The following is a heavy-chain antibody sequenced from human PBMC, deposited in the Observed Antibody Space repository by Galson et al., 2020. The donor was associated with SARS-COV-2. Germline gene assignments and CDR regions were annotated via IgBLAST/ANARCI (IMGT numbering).Heavy chain of an antibody. CDR2: IYWDDDK. V-gene: IGHV2-5*02. CDR1: GFSLSTSGVG. J-gene: IGHJ5*02. D-gene: IGHD5-18*01. Sequence: ESGPTLVKPTQTLTLTCTFSGFSLSTSGVGVGWIRQPPGKALEWLALIYWDDDKRYSPSLKSRLTITKDTSKNQVVLTMTNMDPVDTATYYCAHRRIQLWLHEFDPWGQGTLVTVSS. CDR3: AHRRIQLWLHEFDP.